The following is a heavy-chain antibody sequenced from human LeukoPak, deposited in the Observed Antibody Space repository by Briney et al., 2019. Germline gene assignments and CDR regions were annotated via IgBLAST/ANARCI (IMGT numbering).Heavy chain of an antibody. CDR1: GFTFSSYG. J-gene: IGHJ6*03. V-gene: IGHV3-30*02. D-gene: IGHD6-13*01. CDR2: IWYGGSNK. Sequence: GGSLRLSCAASGFTFSSYGMHWVRQAPGEGLEWVAVIWYGGSNKYYADSVKGRFTISRDNSKNTLYLQMNSLRAEDTAVYYCAKDRGGSSSWYRSGYYYYMNVWGKGTTVTVSS. CDR3: AKDRGGSSSWYRSGYYYYMNV.